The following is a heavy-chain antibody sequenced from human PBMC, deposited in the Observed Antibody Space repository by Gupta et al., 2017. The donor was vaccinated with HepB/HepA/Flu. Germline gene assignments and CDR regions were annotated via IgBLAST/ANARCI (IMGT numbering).Heavy chain of an antibody. CDR3: ARFPAGTYGDYSSTDDY. CDR2: ISSSSSYI. J-gene: IGHJ4*02. CDR1: GFTFSSYS. Sequence: EVQLVESGGGLVKPGGSLRLSCAASGFTFSSYSMNWVRQAPGKGLEWVSSISSSSSYIYYADSVKGRFTISRDNAKNSLYLQMNSLRAEDTAVYYCARFPAGTYGDYSSTDDYWGQGTLVTVSS. V-gene: IGHV3-21*01. D-gene: IGHD4-17*01.